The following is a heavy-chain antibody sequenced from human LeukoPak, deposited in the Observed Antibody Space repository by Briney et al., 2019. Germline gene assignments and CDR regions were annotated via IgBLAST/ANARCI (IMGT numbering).Heavy chain of an antibody. V-gene: IGHV3-23*01. CDR1: GFTFSSFA. Sequence: GGSLRLFCEASGFTFSSFAMSWVRQAPGEGLEWVSAISGSGGSTYYADSVKGRFTISRDNSKNTLYLQMNSLRAEDTAVYYCAKYPRDGSGSFDYWGQGTLVTVSS. CDR3: AKYPRDGSGSFDY. D-gene: IGHD3-10*01. J-gene: IGHJ4*02. CDR2: ISGSGGST.